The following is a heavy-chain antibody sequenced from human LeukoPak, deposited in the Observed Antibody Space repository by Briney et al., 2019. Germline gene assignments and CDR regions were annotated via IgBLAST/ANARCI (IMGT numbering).Heavy chain of an antibody. V-gene: IGHV1-69*04. CDR3: ARTYSSGWLYWYFDL. D-gene: IGHD6-19*01. J-gene: IGHJ2*01. CDR2: IIPILGIA. Sequence: SVKVSCKASGGTFSSYAISWVRQAPGQGLEWMGRIIPILGIANYAQKFQSRVTITADKSTSTAYMELSSLRSEDTAVYYCARTYSSGWLYWYFDLWGRGTLVTVSS. CDR1: GGTFSSYA.